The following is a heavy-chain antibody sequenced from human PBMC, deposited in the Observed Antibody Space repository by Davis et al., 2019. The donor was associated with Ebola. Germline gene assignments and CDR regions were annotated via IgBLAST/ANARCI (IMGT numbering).Heavy chain of an antibody. J-gene: IGHJ4*02. Sequence: ASVKVSCKASGYTFTGYYMHWVRQAPGQGLEWMGWIDPKSGGGNYAPRFQGRVTMTTDTSISTAYMDLSSLRSDDTAVFYCMRELHGGEFNYWGQGTLVTVSS. CDR2: IDPKSGGG. CDR1: GYTFTGYY. V-gene: IGHV1-2*02. CDR3: MRELHGGEFNY. D-gene: IGHD3-16*01.